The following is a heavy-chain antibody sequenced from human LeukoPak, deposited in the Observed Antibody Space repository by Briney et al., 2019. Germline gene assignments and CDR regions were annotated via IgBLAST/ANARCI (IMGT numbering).Heavy chain of an antibody. CDR1: GFTFSSYG. Sequence: GGSLRLSCAASGFTFSSYGMHWVSQAPGKGLEWVAVISYDGSNKYYADSVKGRFTISRDNSKNTLYLQMNSLRAEDTAVYYCAKATTQWELEGYFDYWGQGTLVTVSS. CDR2: ISYDGSNK. D-gene: IGHD1-26*01. CDR3: AKATTQWELEGYFDY. V-gene: IGHV3-30*18. J-gene: IGHJ4*02.